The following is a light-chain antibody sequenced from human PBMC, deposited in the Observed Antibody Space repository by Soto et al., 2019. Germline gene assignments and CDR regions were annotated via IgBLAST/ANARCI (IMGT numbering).Light chain of an antibody. J-gene: IGKJ1*01. CDR1: QSLLHSNGYNY. Sequence: DIVMTQSPLSLPVTPGEPASISCRSSQSLLHSNGYNYLDWYLQKPGQSPQLLIYWGSNRASGVPDRFSGSGSGTDFTLKISRVEAEDVGVYYCMKDIHTRTFGQGTKVEIK. CDR2: WGS. CDR3: MKDIHTRT. V-gene: IGKV2-28*01.